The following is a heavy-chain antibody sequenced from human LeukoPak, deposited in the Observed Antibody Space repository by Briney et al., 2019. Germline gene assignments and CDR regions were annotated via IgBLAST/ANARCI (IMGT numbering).Heavy chain of an antibody. V-gene: IGHV3-7*01. CDR3: ARDHDYDSSGYSDY. J-gene: IGHJ4*02. D-gene: IGHD3-22*01. CDR2: IKQDGSEK. Sequence: GGSLRLSCAASGFTFSSYWMSWVRQAPGKGLEWVANIKQDGSEKYCVDSVKGRFTISRDNAKNSLYLQMNSLRAEDTAVYYCARDHDYDSSGYSDYWGQGTLVTVSS. CDR1: GFTFSSYW.